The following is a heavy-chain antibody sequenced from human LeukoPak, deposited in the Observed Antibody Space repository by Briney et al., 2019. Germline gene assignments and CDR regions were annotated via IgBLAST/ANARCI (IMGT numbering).Heavy chain of an antibody. CDR3: ARAHGYKYLWLGYFEY. J-gene: IGHJ4*02. CDR2: ISGGGGST. Sequence: PGGSLRLSCAASGFTFSSSAMSWVRQAPGKGLEWLSTISGGGGSTYYADSVKGRFTISRDNSKNTLYLQVNSLRADDTAVYYCARAHGYKYLWLGYFEYWGQGTLVSVSS. V-gene: IGHV3-23*01. CDR1: GFTFSSSA. D-gene: IGHD5-24*01.